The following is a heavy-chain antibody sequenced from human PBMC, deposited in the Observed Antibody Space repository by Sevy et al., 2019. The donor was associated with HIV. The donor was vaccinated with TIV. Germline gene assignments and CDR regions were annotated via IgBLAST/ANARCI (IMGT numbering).Heavy chain of an antibody. D-gene: IGHD6-13*01. V-gene: IGHV4-39*01. CDR1: GGSISSSSYY. J-gene: IGHJ4*02. CDR3: ARHGGVPIAAAGFFDY. CDR2: IYYSGST. Sequence: SETLSLTCTVSGGSISSSSYYWGWIRQPPGKGLEWIGSIYYSGSTYYNPSLKSRVTISVDMSKNQFSLKLSSVTAADTAVYYRARHGGVPIAAAGFFDYWGQGTLVTVSS.